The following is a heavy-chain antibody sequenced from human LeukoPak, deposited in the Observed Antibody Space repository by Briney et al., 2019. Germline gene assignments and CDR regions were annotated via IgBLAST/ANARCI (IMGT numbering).Heavy chain of an antibody. V-gene: IGHV4-30-2*01. Sequence: SQTLSLTCTVSGGSISSGDYYWSWIRQPPGKGLEWIGYIYHSGSTHFNPSLKSRVTISVDRSKNQFSLKLSSVTAADTAVYYCARDQGSCSSTSCYTYYYYYMDVWGKGTTVTVSS. D-gene: IGHD2-2*02. CDR3: ARDQGSCSSTSCYTYYYYYMDV. J-gene: IGHJ6*03. CDR1: GGSISSGDYY. CDR2: IYHSGST.